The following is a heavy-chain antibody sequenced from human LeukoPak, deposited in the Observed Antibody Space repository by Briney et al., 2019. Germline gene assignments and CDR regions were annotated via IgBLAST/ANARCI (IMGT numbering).Heavy chain of an antibody. CDR1: GGSISTYY. CDR3: ASELERGGDDH. J-gene: IGHJ4*02. D-gene: IGHD7-27*01. CDR2: INHSGST. V-gene: IGHV4-34*01. Sequence: SETLSLTCTVSGGSISTYYWSWIRQPPGKGLEWIGEINHSGSTSYNPSLKSRVTISVDTSKNQFSLKLSSVTAADTAVYYCASELERGGDDHWGQGTLVTVSS.